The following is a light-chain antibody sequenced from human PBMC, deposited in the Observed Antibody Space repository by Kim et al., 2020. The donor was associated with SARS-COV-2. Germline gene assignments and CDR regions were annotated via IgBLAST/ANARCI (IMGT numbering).Light chain of an antibody. CDR1: QSINTY. J-gene: IGKJ2*01. CDR2: GAS. Sequence: DTQMTQSPSSLSASVGDRVTITCRASQSINTYLNWYQQKPGKAPKLLIYGASNLPSGVPSRFSGSGSGTDFTLTITTLQPDDLGTYYCQQGYRTFGQGTKLEI. CDR3: QQGYRT. V-gene: IGKV1-39*01.